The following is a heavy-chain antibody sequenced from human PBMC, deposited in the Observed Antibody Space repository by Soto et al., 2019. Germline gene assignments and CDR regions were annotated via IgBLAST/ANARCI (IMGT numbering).Heavy chain of an antibody. CDR3: ASRRDIVVVPAAWPYYYYGMDV. Sequence: QVQLVQSGAEVKKPGASVKVSCKASGYTFTSYYMHWVRQAPGQGLEWMGIINPSGGSTSYAQKLQGRVTMTRDTSTSTVYMELSSLRSEDTAVYYCASRRDIVVVPAAWPYYYYGMDVWGQGTTVTVSS. CDR2: INPSGGST. V-gene: IGHV1-46*04. CDR1: GYTFTSYY. J-gene: IGHJ6*02. D-gene: IGHD2-2*01.